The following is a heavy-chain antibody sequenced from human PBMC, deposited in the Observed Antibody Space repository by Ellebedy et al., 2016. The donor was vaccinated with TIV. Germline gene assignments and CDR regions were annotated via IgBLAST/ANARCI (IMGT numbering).Heavy chain of an antibody. Sequence: GESLKISCAASGFTFSSYWMSWVRQAPGKGLEWVAIIKQDGSETYLLDSVKGRFTISRDNAKNSLHLQMNTLRAEDTAIYYCARTGTCSSARCYDDYWGQGTLVTVSS. CDR1: GFTFSSYW. CDR2: IKQDGSET. J-gene: IGHJ4*02. D-gene: IGHD2-2*01. CDR3: ARTGTCSSARCYDDY. V-gene: IGHV3-7*03.